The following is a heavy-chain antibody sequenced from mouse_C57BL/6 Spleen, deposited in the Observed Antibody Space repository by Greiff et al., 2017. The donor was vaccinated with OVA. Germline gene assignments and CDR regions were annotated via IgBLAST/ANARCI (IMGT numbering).Heavy chain of an antibody. CDR2: ISDGGSYT. CDR1: GFTFSSYA. V-gene: IGHV5-4*03. Sequence: EVKVVESGGGSVKPGGSLKLSCAASGFTFSSYAMSWVRQTPEKRLEWVATISDGGSYTYYPDNVKGRFTISRDNAKNNLYLQMSHLKSEDTAMYYCARAPITTVVATYFDYWGQGTTLTVSS. D-gene: IGHD1-1*01. CDR3: ARAPITTVVATYFDY. J-gene: IGHJ2*01.